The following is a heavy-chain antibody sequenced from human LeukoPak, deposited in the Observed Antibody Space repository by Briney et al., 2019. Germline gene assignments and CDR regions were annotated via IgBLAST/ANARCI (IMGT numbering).Heavy chain of an antibody. Sequence: SETLSLTCTVSGGSISSYYWSWIRQPPGKGLEWIGEINHSGSTNYNPSLRSRVTISVDTSKNQFSLKLSSVTAADTAVYYCARDAGAAAAFYYFDFWGQGTLVTVSS. D-gene: IGHD6-13*01. CDR1: GGSISSYY. J-gene: IGHJ4*02. CDR3: ARDAGAAAAFYYFDF. CDR2: INHSGST. V-gene: IGHV4-34*01.